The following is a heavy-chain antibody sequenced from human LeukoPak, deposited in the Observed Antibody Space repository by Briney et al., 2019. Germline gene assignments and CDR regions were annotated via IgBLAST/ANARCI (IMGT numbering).Heavy chain of an antibody. Sequence: SVKVSCKASGGTFSSYAISWVRQAPGKGLEWTGGIIPIFGTANYAQKFQGRVTITADESTSTAYMELSSLRSEDTDVYYCETTKNFFSSGSYYADGIDIWGQGTMVTVSS. CDR3: ETTKNFFSSGSYYADGIDI. J-gene: IGHJ3*02. V-gene: IGHV1-69*13. CDR2: IIPIFGTA. CDR1: GGTFSSYA. D-gene: IGHD3-10*01.